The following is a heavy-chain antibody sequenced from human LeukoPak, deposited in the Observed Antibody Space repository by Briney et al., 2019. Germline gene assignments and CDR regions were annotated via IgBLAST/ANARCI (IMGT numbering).Heavy chain of an antibody. D-gene: IGHD3-10*01. CDR1: GFTFDDYA. Sequence: GRSLRLSCAASGFTFDDYAMHWVRQAPGKGLEWVSGISWNSGSIGYADSVKGRFTISRDNAKNSLYLQMNSLRAEDTALYYCAKDPSGHGSGSPYWGQGTLVTVSS. CDR3: AKDPSGHGSGSPY. V-gene: IGHV3-9*01. CDR2: ISWNSGSI. J-gene: IGHJ4*02.